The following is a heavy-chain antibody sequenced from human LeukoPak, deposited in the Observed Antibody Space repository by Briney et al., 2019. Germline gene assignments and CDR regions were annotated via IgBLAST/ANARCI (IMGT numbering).Heavy chain of an antibody. CDR1: GFAFSSYA. J-gene: IGHJ4*02. CDR2: ISGSGGST. V-gene: IGHV3-23*01. Sequence: PGGSLRLSCAASGFAFSSYAMSWVRQAPGKGLEWVSAISGSGGSTYYADSVKGRFTISRDNSKNTLYLQMNSLRAEDTAVYYCAKSSYGYDYFDYWGQGTLVTVSS. D-gene: IGHD5-18*01. CDR3: AKSSYGYDYFDY.